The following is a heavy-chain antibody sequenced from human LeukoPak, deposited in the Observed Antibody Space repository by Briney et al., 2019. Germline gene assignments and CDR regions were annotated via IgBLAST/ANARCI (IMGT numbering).Heavy chain of an antibody. Sequence: SETLSLTCTVSGGSISSYYWSWIRQPPGKGLEWIGYIYYSGSTYYNPSLKSRVTISVDTSKNQFSLKLSSVTAADTAVYYCARNIRVGALPFDPWGQGTLVTVSS. D-gene: IGHD1-26*01. CDR3: ARNIRVGALPFDP. CDR2: IYYSGST. CDR1: GGSISSYY. J-gene: IGHJ5*02. V-gene: IGHV4-59*06.